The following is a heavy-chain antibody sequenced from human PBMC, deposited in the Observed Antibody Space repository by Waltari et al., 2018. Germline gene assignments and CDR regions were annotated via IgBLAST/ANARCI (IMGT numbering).Heavy chain of an antibody. D-gene: IGHD1-1*01. V-gene: IGHV4-39*07. CDR2: IYYSGST. J-gene: IGHJ3*02. CDR3: ARGNWNANAFDI. CDR1: GGSISSSSYY. Sequence: QLQLQESGPGLVKPSETLSLTCTVSGGSISSSSYYWGWIRQPPGKGLEWIGSIYYSGSTYYNPSRKRRVTISVDTAKNQFSLKLSSVTAADTAVYYCARGNWNANAFDIWGQGTMVTVSS.